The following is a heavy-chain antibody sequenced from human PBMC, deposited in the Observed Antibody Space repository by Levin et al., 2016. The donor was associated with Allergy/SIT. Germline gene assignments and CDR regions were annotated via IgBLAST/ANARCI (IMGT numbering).Heavy chain of an antibody. CDR3: AKLTGYYGSGAQSGRDP. D-gene: IGHD3-10*01. CDR1: GFTFSDYY. Sequence: GESLKISCAASGFTFSDYYMNWIRQTPGKGLEWVSYISSSSSYTNYADSVKGRFTISRDNSKNTLYLQMNSLRAEDTAVYYCAKLTGYYGSGAQSGRDPWGQGTLVTVSS. V-gene: IGHV3-11*06. CDR2: ISSSSSYT. J-gene: IGHJ5*02.